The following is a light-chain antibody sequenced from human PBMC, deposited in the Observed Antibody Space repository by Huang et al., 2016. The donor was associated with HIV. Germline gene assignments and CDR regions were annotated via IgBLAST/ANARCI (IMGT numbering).Light chain of an antibody. CDR2: DAS. J-gene: IGKJ1*01. CDR1: QSVNSH. Sequence: EVVLTQSPGTLSLSPGERATLSCRATQSVNSHLAWYQQKPGQAPRLLRYDASTRAIGVPDRFSGSGSGTDFTLTISRLEPEDFAVYYCQQYDTSRRTFGQGTKVEF. CDR3: QQYDTSRRT. V-gene: IGKV3-20*01.